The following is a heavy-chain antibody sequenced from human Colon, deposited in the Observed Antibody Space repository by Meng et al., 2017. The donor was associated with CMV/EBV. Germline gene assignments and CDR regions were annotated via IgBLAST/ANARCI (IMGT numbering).Heavy chain of an antibody. V-gene: IGHV4-59*11. J-gene: IGHJ4*02. Sequence: SETLSLTCTVSGDSLRSHYWSWIRQPPGKGLEWMGYVYYSGAATYTPSLRSRLSISVDISKNQVYLTLRSVTAADTAMYFCARGIGHASNNTHDYWGQGTLVTVSS. CDR3: ARGIGHASNNTHDY. CDR2: VYYSGAA. D-gene: IGHD1/OR15-1a*01. CDR1: GDSLRSHY.